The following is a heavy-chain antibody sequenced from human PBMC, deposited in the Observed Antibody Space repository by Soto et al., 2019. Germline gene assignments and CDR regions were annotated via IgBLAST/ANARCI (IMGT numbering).Heavy chain of an antibody. CDR1: GYALPNYS. CDR2: INPGTGYI. CDR3: TRDLNGGNPFDY. V-gene: IGHV1-3*01. Sequence: QVQFVQSGAEVKKPGASVRLSCKPSGYALPNYSIQWVRQAAGQGLQWLGWINPGTGYIEYSQRFQGRVTLSKNNSASTFYMDLTSLTSEDTAVYFCTRDLNGGNPFDYWGQGTLVTVSS. D-gene: IGHD2-8*01. J-gene: IGHJ4*02.